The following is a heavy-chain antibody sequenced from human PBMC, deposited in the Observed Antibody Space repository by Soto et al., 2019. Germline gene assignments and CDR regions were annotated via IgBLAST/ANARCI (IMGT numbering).Heavy chain of an antibody. V-gene: IGHV3-48*03. CDR3: GREQPSSGYWGF. J-gene: IGHJ4*02. D-gene: IGHD3-22*01. Sequence: GGSVRLSCAASAFTVSDYGMNWFRQSPVKGPEWVAYISSSGATIYYADSVKGRFTISRDNAKNSLYLQMNSLRAEDTAVYYCGREQPSSGYWGFRGQATLVTVSS. CDR2: ISSSGATI. CDR1: AFTVSDYG.